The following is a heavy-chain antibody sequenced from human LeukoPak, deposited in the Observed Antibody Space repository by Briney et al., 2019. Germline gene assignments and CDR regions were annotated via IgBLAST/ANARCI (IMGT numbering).Heavy chain of an antibody. V-gene: IGHV1-18*01. J-gene: IGHJ4*02. D-gene: IGHD6-13*01. CDR2: ISTYNGNT. CDR3: ARDLTIAAAGTYGY. CDR1: GYTFTSYD. Sequence: ASLKVSCKTSGYTFTSYDVSWVRQAPGQGLEWMGWISTYNGNTNYAQNFQGRVTMTTDTSTSTAYMELRSLRSDDTAVYYCARDLTIAAAGTYGYWGQGTLVTVSS.